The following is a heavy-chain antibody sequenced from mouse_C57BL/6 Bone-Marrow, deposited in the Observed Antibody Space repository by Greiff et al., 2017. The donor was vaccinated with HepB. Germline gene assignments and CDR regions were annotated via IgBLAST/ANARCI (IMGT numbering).Heavy chain of an antibody. D-gene: IGHD1-1*01. J-gene: IGHJ2*01. Sequence: EVKLVESGGDLVKPGGSLKLSCAASGFTFSSYGMSWVRQTPDKRLEWVATISSGGSYTYYPDSVKGRFTISRDNAKNTLYLQMSSLKSEDTAMYDCARTLRVYFDYWGQGTTLTVSS. V-gene: IGHV5-6*01. CDR1: GFTFSSYG. CDR2: ISSGGSYT. CDR3: ARTLRVYFDY.